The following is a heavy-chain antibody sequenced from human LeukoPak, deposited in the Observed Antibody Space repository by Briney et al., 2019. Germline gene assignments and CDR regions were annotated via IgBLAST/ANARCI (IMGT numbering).Heavy chain of an antibody. V-gene: IGHV1-2*02. CDR1: EYTFTAYY. Sequence: ASVKVFCKASEYTFTAYYMHWVRQAPGQGLEWMGWINPNSGGTNYAQKFQGRVTMTRDTSITTAYMELSSLRSDDTAVYYCARGVGTKAQDFDYWGQGTLVTVSS. CDR3: ARGVGTKAQDFDY. CDR2: INPNSGGT. J-gene: IGHJ4*02. D-gene: IGHD1-7*01.